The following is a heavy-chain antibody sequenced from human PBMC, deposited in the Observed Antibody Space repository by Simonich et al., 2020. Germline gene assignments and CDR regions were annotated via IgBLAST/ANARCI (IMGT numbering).Heavy chain of an antibody. CDR2: ICWNSSSI. CDR3: AKDMGYCSGGSCYYFDY. Sequence: EVQLVESGGGLVQPGRSLRLSCAASGFTFDDYAMNWVRQAPWNVLEWISGICWNSSSIGYADSVKSRFNISRDNAKNSLYLQMNSLSAEDTALYYCAKDMGYCSGGSCYYFDYWGQGTLVTVSS. J-gene: IGHJ4*02. CDR1: GFTFDDYA. V-gene: IGHV3-9*01. D-gene: IGHD2-15*01.